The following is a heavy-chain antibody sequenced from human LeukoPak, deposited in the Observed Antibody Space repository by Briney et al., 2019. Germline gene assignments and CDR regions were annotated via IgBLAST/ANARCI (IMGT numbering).Heavy chain of an antibody. D-gene: IGHD4-23*01. J-gene: IGHJ4*02. CDR1: GFTFSSYA. Sequence: PGGSLRLSCAASGFTFSSYAMSWVRQAPGKGLEWVSAISGSGGSTYYADSVKGRFTISRDNSKNTLYLQMNSLRAEDTAVYYCAKDSLEYGGNIYFSYWGQGTLVTVSS. CDR3: AKDSLEYGGNIYFSY. CDR2: ISGSGGST. V-gene: IGHV3-23*01.